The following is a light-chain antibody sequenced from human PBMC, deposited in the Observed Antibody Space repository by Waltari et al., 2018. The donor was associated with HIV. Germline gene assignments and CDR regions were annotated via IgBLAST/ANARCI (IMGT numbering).Light chain of an antibody. V-gene: IGLV1-51*01. J-gene: IGLJ1*01. CDR2: DNH. Sequence: QSVLTQPPSVSAPPGQKVTISCSGSSSNIATNYVSWYQHFPGTVPKVLIYDNHKRSSGIPDRCSGSKSGTSATLDISGLQTGDEAHYYCGTWDTSLSAWIFGTGTKVTVL. CDR3: GTWDTSLSAWI. CDR1: SSNIATNY.